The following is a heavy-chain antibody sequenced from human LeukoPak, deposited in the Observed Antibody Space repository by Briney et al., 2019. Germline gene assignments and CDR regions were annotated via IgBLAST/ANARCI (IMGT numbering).Heavy chain of an antibody. J-gene: IGHJ4*02. Sequence: ASVKVSCKASGYTFPSYFMHWVRQAPGQGLEWMGIINPTGGSTTYAQKFQGRVTMTRDTSTSTVYMELSSLRSDDTAVYYCARTTDGRFAYWGQGPLATVSS. CDR3: ARTTDGRFAY. CDR2: INPTGGST. CDR1: GYTFPSYF. V-gene: IGHV1-46*01. D-gene: IGHD5-24*01.